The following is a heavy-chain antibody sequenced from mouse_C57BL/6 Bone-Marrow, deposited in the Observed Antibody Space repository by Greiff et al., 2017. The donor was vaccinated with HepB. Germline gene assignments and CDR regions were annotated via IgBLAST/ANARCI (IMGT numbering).Heavy chain of an antibody. J-gene: IGHJ1*03. D-gene: IGHD1-1*01. Sequence: VQRVESGAELARPGASVKLSCKASGYTFTSYGISWVKQRTGQGLEWIGEIYPRSGNTYYNEKFKGKATLTADKSSSTAYMELRGLTSEDSAVYCWARREGYYGREYFDVWGTGTTVTVSS. CDR3: ARREGYYGREYFDV. V-gene: IGHV1-81*01. CDR1: GYTFTSYG. CDR2: IYPRSGNT.